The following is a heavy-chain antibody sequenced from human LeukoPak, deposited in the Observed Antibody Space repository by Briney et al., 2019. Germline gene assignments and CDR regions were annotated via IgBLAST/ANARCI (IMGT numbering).Heavy chain of an antibody. D-gene: IGHD3-10*01. Sequence: SGGSLRLSCAASGFTFSSYAMSWVRQAPGKGLEWVSAISGSGGSTYYADSVKGRFTISRDNSKNTLYPQMNSLRAEDTAVYYCAKGTKPYYGSGSYYPDYWGQGTLVTVSS. V-gene: IGHV3-23*01. CDR3: AKGTKPYYGSGSYYPDY. CDR1: GFTFSSYA. J-gene: IGHJ4*02. CDR2: ISGSGGST.